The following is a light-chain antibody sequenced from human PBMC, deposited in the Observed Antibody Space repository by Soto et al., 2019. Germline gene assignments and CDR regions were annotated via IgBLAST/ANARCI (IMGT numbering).Light chain of an antibody. CDR3: QQYHNWPPKHS. J-gene: IGKJ2*01. V-gene: IGKV3-15*01. CDR2: DAS. CDR1: QSISNN. Sequence: EIVMTQSPATLSVSPGERVTLSCRASQSISNNLAWYQHKPGRAPRVLIYDASTRATGVPVRFSGSGSGTEFTLTLSSLQSDDFAVYYCQQYHNWPPKHSFGQGTKLEIK.